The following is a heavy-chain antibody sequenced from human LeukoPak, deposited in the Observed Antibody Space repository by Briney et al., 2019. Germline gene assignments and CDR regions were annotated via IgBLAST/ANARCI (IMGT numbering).Heavy chain of an antibody. D-gene: IGHD4-11*01. J-gene: IGHJ6*03. V-gene: IGHV4-61*02. CDR1: GGSISSGSYY. CDR3: ARAGELQYPYYYYYMDV. CDR2: IYTSGST. Sequence: SETLSLTCTVSGGSISSGSYYWSWIRQPAGKGLEWIGRIYTSGSTNYNPSLKSRVTISVDTSKNQFSLKLSSVTAADTAVYYCARAGELQYPYYYYYMDVWGKGTTVTVPS.